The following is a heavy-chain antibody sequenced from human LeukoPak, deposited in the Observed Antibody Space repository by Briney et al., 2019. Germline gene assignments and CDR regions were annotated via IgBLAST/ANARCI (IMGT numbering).Heavy chain of an antibody. D-gene: IGHD5-12*01. Sequence: GESLKISCKGSGYSFTSYWIGWLRQMPGKGLEWMGIIYPGDSDTRYSPSFQGQVTISADKSISTAYLQWSSLKASDTAMYYCARAGEWLRFWGSLFDYWGQGTLVTVSS. V-gene: IGHV5-51*03. J-gene: IGHJ4*02. CDR3: ARAGEWLRFWGSLFDY. CDR1: GYSFTSYW. CDR2: IYPGDSDT.